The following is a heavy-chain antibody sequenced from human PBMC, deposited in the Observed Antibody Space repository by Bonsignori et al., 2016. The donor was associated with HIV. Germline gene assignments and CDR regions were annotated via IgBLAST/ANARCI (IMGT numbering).Heavy chain of an antibody. V-gene: IGHV1-69*10. CDR3: ARAASSWDS. D-gene: IGHD6-25*01. J-gene: IGHJ4*02. Sequence: WVRQAPGQGLEWVGGIIPIAGLVNYTQKFQGRLSISADKSTTTVYMYLSDLRSDDTAVYYCARAASSWDSWGQGTLVTVSS. CDR2: IIPIAGLV.